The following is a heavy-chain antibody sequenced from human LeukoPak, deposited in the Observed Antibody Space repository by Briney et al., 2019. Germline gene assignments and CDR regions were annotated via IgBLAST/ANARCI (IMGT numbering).Heavy chain of an antibody. V-gene: IGHV4-59*12. J-gene: IGHJ6*02. CDR1: GGSISSYY. CDR3: ARGSSSHFGYYYYGMDV. CDR2: IYYSGST. D-gene: IGHD6-6*01. Sequence: SETLSLTCTVSGGSISSYYWSWIRQPPGKGLEWIGYIYYSGSTNYNPSLKSRVTISVDTSKNQFSLKLSSVTAADTAVYYCARGSSSHFGYYYYGMDVWGQGTTVTVSS.